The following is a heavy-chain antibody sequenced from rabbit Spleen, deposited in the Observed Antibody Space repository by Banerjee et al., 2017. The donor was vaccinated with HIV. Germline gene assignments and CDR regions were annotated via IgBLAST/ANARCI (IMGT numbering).Heavy chain of an antibody. CDR1: GFSFSDRDV. J-gene: IGHJ4*01. V-gene: IGHV1S45*01. D-gene: IGHD1-1*01. CDR3: ARDLIGVIGWNFNL. CDR2: INTATGKD. Sequence: QEQLEESGRGLVKPEGSLTLTCKASGFSFSDRDVMCWVRQAPGKGLEWIACINTATGKDVYASWAKGRFTISKTSSTTVTLQMTSLTVADTATYFCARDLIGVIGWNFNLWGQGTLVTVS.